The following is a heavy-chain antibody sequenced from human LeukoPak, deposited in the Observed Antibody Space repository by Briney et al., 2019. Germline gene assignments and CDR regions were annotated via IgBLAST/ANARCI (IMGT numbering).Heavy chain of an antibody. D-gene: IGHD3-3*01. V-gene: IGHV4-34*01. J-gene: IGHJ4*02. CDR2: INHSGST. Sequence: SETLSLTCAVYGGSFSGYYWSWIRQPPGKGLEWIGEINHSGSTNYNPSLKSRVTISVDTSKNQFSLKLSSVTAADTAVYYCAGHYTIFGVVTSYYFDYWGQGTLVTVSS. CDR1: GGSFSGYY. CDR3: AGHYTIFGVVTSYYFDY.